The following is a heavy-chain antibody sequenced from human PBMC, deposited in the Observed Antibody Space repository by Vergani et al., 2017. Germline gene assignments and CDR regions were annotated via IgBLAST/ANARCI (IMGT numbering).Heavy chain of an antibody. D-gene: IGHD3-3*01. V-gene: IGHV4-31*03. J-gene: IGHJ4*02. CDR3: ARGRIAIFGVPPLAFDY. CDR1: GGSISSGGYY. CDR2: IYYSGST. Sequence: QVQLQESGPGLVKPSQTLSLTCTVSGGSISSGGYYWSCIRQHPGKGLEWIGYIYYSGSTYYNPSLKSRVTISVDTSKNQFSLKLSSVTAADTAVYYCARGRIAIFGVPPLAFDYWGQGTLVTVSS.